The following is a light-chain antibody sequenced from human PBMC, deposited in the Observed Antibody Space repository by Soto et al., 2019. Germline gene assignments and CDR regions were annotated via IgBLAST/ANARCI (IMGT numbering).Light chain of an antibody. Sequence: QSALTQPASVSGSPGQSITISCIGTSSDIGSYNFVSWYQQHPGKAPQLMIYENNKRPSGISNRFSASKSGNTASLTISGLQPEDEADYYCCSYAGDITFRFGGGTKLTVL. V-gene: IGLV2-23*02. CDR3: CSYAGDITFR. J-gene: IGLJ2*01. CDR1: SSDIGSYNF. CDR2: ENN.